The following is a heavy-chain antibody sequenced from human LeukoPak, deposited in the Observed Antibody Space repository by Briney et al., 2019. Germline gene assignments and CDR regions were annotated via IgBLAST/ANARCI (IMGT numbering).Heavy chain of an antibody. Sequence: ASVKVSCKASGYTFTGYYMHWVRQAPGQGLEWMGWINPNSGSTNYAQKLQGRVTMTTDTSTSTAYMELRSLRSDDTAVYYCARQAGLLWFGEFIHYFDYWGQGTLVTVSS. V-gene: IGHV1-2*02. CDR3: ARQAGLLWFGEFIHYFDY. CDR1: GYTFTGYY. J-gene: IGHJ4*02. CDR2: INPNSGST. D-gene: IGHD3-10*01.